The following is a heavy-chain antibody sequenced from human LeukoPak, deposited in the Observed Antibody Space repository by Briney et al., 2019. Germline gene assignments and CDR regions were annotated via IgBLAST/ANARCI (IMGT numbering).Heavy chain of an antibody. J-gene: IGHJ4*02. Sequence: ASVKVSCKASGYTFTGYYMHWVRQAPGQGLEWMGWIKPNSGGTNYAQKFQGRVTMTRDTSISTAYMELSRLRSDDTAVYYCARDLGSGSYLGLRYFDYWGQGTLVTVSS. D-gene: IGHD1-26*01. CDR1: GYTFTGYY. CDR2: IKPNSGGT. CDR3: ARDLGSGSYLGLRYFDY. V-gene: IGHV1-2*02.